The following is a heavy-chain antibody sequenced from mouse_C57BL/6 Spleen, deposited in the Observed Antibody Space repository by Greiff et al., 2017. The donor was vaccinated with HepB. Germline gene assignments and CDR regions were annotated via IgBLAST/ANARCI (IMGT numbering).Heavy chain of an antibody. CDR3: AREDSSGNAMDY. D-gene: IGHD3-2*02. J-gene: IGHJ4*01. Sequence: QVQLQQSGAELARPGASVKLSCKASGYTFTSYGISWVKQRTGQGLEWIGEFYPRSGNTYYNEKFKGKATLTADKSSSTAYMELRSLTSEDSAVYFCAREDSSGNAMDYWGQGTSVTVSS. V-gene: IGHV1-81*01. CDR1: GYTFTSYG. CDR2: FYPRSGNT.